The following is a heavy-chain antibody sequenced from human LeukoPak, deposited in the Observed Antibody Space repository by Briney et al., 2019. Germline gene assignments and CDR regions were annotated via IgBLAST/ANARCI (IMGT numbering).Heavy chain of an antibody. D-gene: IGHD1-1*01. CDR3: ARASHWNQLHYFDY. V-gene: IGHV4-38-2*02. CDR2: IFHTGST. J-gene: IGHJ4*02. Sequence: SETLSLTCTVSGYSISSGYYWAWIRQPPGKGLEWIGSIFHTGSTYHNPSLKSRVTISVDTSKNQFSLKLNSVTAADTAVYYCARASHWNQLHYFDYWGQGTLVTVSS. CDR1: GYSISSGYY.